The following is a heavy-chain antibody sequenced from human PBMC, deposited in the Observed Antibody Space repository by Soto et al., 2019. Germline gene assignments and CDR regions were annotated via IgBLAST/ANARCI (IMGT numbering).Heavy chain of an antibody. CDR2: IKSKTDGGTT. Sequence: PGGALRLSSAASGFTFSNAWMSWVRHAPGKGLEWVGRIKSKTDGGTTDYAAPVKGRFTISRDDSKNTLYLQMNSLKTEDTAVYYCTTRRRVVPAAPSWFDPWGQGTLVPVSS. J-gene: IGHJ5*02. V-gene: IGHV3-15*01. CDR3: TTRRRVVPAAPSWFDP. D-gene: IGHD2-2*01. CDR1: GFTFSNAW.